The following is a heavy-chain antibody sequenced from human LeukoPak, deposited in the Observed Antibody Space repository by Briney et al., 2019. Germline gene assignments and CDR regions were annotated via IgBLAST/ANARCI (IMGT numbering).Heavy chain of an antibody. CDR2: IRSSSSHI. CDR3: ARGVDPYCGGDCYSRWAFDI. CDR1: GFTFSDFS. D-gene: IGHD2-21*02. Sequence: GALRLSCAASGFTFSDFSMNWVRQAPGKGLEWVSSIRSSSSHIYYADSVKGRFTISRDNAKNSLYLQMNSLRAEDTAVYYCARGVDPYCGGDCYSRWAFDIWGQGTMVTVSS. J-gene: IGHJ3*02. V-gene: IGHV3-21*01.